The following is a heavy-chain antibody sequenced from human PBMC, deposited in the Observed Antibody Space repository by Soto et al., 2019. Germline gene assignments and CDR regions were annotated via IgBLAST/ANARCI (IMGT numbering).Heavy chain of an antibody. CDR3: AKDLDARYDILTGYSPFDY. Sequence: GGSLRLSCAASGFTFSSYAMSWVRQAPGKGLEWVSAISGSGGSTYYADSVKGRFTISRDNSKNTLYLQMNSPRAEDTAVYYCAKDLDARYDILTGYSPFDYWGQGTLVTVSS. D-gene: IGHD3-9*01. J-gene: IGHJ4*02. V-gene: IGHV3-23*01. CDR2: ISGSGGST. CDR1: GFTFSSYA.